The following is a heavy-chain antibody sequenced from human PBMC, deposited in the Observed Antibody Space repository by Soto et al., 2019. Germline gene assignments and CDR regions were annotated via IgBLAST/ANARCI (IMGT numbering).Heavy chain of an antibody. CDR2: INHSGST. V-gene: IGHV4-34*01. Sequence: SETLSLTCAVYGGSFSGYYWSWIRQPPGKGLEWIGEINHSGSTNYNPSLKSRVTISVDTSKNQFSLKLSSVTAEDTAIYYCAKRFMPGTASPGNYFDYWGQGTLVTVSS. CDR1: GGSFSGYY. D-gene: IGHD2-21*02. CDR3: AKRFMPGTASPGNYFDY. J-gene: IGHJ4*02.